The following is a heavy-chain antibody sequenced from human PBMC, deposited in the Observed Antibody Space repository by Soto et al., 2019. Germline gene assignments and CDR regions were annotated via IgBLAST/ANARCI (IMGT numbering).Heavy chain of an antibody. CDR2: IYHSGTT. V-gene: IGHV4-4*02. J-gene: IGHJ4*02. CDR3: ARSPTGIVASYYHFAY. CDR1: GDSISSSNW. D-gene: IGHD3-22*01. Sequence: SETLSLTCAVSGDSISSSNWWSCVRQPPGKGLEWIGSIYHSGTTYYNPSLKSRVTISVDKSKNQFSMKLSSVTAADTAVYYCARSPTGIVASYYHFAYWAQGTLVPVSS.